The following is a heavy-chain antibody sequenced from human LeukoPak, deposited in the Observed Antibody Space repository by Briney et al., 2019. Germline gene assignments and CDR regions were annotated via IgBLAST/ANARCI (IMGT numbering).Heavy chain of an antibody. CDR2: ISSSGSTI. V-gene: IGHV3-48*03. Sequence: GGSLRLSCAASGFTFSSYEMNWVRQAPGKGLEWVSYISSSGSTIYYADSVKGRFTISRDNAKNSLYLQMNSLRAEDTAVYYCASAPGRGFADAFDIWGQGTMVTVSS. CDR1: GFTFSSYE. D-gene: IGHD1-14*01. J-gene: IGHJ3*02. CDR3: ASAPGRGFADAFDI.